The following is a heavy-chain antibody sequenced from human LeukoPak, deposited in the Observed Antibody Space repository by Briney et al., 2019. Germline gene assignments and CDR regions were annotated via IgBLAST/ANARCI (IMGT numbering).Heavy chain of an antibody. J-gene: IGHJ4*02. CDR2: IKQDGSEK. V-gene: IGHV3-7*01. D-gene: IGHD5-18*01. Sequence: GGSLRLSCAASGFTFSSYWMSWVRQAPGKGLEWVANIKQDGSEKYYVDSVKGRFTISRDNAKNSLYLQMNSLRAEDTAVYYCARDRGYSYGNIDYWGQGTLVTVSS. CDR3: ARDRGYSYGNIDY. CDR1: GFTFSSYW.